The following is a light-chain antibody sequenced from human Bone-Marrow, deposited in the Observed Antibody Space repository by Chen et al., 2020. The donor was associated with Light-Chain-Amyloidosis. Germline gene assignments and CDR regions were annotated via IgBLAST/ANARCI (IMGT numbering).Light chain of an antibody. J-gene: IGLJ3*02. CDR3: QVWDRSSDRPV. Sequence: SYVLTQPSSGSAAPGQTATIAWGGNNIGSTSVHWYQQTPGQAPLLVVYDDSDRPSGIPERLSGSNSGNTATLTISRVEAGDEADYYCQVWDRSSDRPVFGGGTKLTVL. CDR2: DDS. V-gene: IGLV3-21*02. CDR1: NIGSTS.